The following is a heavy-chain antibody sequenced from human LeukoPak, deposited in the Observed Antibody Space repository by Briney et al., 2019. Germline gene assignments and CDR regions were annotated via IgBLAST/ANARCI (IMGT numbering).Heavy chain of an antibody. CDR1: GGSLSSYY. CDR3: ARHTSGSDY. J-gene: IGHJ4*02. D-gene: IGHD3-10*01. Sequence: PSETLSLTCTVSGGSLSSYYWSWIRQPPGKGLEWIGYIYYSGSTNYNPSLKSRVTISVDTSKNQFSLKLSSVTAADTAVYYCARHTSGSDYWGQGTLVTVSS. CDR2: IYYSGST. V-gene: IGHV4-59*08.